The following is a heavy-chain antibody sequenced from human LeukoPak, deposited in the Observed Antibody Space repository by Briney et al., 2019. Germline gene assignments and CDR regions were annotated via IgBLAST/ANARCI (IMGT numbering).Heavy chain of an antibody. CDR1: GFTFSSYW. V-gene: IGHV3-74*01. D-gene: IGHD2-15*01. Sequence: GGSLRLSCAASGFTFSSYWMHWVRQAPGKGLVWVSRINTDGSSTSYADSVKGRFTISRDNAKNTLYLQMNSLRAEDTALYYCATSARTYTGSSLDYWGQGTLVTVSS. J-gene: IGHJ4*02. CDR3: ATSARTYTGSSLDY. CDR2: INTDGSST.